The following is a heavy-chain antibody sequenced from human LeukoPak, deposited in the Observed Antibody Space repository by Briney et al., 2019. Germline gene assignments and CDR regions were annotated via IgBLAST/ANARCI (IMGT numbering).Heavy chain of an antibody. D-gene: IGHD3-3*01. CDR2: IYYSGST. CDR1: GGSISSSSYY. V-gene: IGHV4-39*07. CDR3: ARDRITTPGFDY. J-gene: IGHJ4*02. Sequence: SETPSLTCTVSGGSISSSSYYWGWIRQPPGKGLEWIGSIYYSGSTYYNPSLKSRVTISVDTSKNQFSLKLSSVTAADTAVYYCARDRITTPGFDYWGQGTLVTVSS.